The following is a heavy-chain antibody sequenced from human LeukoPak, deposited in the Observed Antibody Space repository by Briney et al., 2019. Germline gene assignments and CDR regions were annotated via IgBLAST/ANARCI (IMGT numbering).Heavy chain of an antibody. J-gene: IGHJ2*01. Sequence: SETLSLTCAVYGGSLSGYYWTWIRQPPGKGLEWIGEINHSGSTNYSPSLKSRVTMSADTSNNQFSLKLSSVTAADTAVYFCARYGGGSYWYFNLWGRGTLVTVSS. CDR3: ARYGGGSYWYFNL. V-gene: IGHV4-34*01. CDR1: GGSLSGYY. D-gene: IGHD2-15*01. CDR2: INHSGST.